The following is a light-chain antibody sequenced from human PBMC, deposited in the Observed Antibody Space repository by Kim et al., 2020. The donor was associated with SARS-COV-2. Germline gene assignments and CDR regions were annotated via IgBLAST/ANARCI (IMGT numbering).Light chain of an antibody. V-gene: IGLV10-54*01. CDR1: SNNVGNQG. J-gene: IGLJ2*01. CDR2: RNN. CDR3: SAWDSSLSSVV. Sequence: HTATITCTGNSNNVGNQGASWLQQHQGHPPKLVSYRNNNRPSGISERLSASRSGNTASLTITGLQPEDEADYYCSAWDSSLSSVVFGGGTQLTVL.